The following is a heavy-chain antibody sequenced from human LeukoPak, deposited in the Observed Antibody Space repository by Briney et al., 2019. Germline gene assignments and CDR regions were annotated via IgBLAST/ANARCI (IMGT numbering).Heavy chain of an antibody. CDR3: ARFRPNWGLDY. V-gene: IGHV4-59*01. D-gene: IGHD7-27*01. CDR1: GGSFSGYY. Sequence: SETLSLTCAVYGGSFSGYYWIWIRQPPGKGLEFLGYIHYTGSTNFNSSLTSRISMSTDTSKNQFSLKMTSVTAADTAVYYCARFRPNWGLDYWGQGILVTVSS. J-gene: IGHJ4*02. CDR2: IHYTGST.